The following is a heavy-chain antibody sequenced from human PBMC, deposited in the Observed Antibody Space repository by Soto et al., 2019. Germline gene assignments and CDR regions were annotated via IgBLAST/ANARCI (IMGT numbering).Heavy chain of an antibody. CDR2: IKEDGSEK. CDR1: GFTFSSYW. J-gene: IGHJ5*02. CDR3: ARDA. Sequence: GGSLRLSCVASGFTFSSYWMNWVRQAPGKGLEWVANIKEDGSEKYYVDSVKGRFTISREKAKNSLYLQMNSLRAEDTAVYYCARDAWGQGTLVTVSS. V-gene: IGHV3-7*01.